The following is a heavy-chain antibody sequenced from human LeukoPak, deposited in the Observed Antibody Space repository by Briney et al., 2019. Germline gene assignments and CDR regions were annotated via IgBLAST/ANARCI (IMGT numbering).Heavy chain of an antibody. V-gene: IGHV1-24*01. D-gene: IGHD1-20*01. CDR2: FDPEDGET. CDR1: GYSLTELS. J-gene: IGHJ4*02. CDR3: ATDRPDNTWTRKLGH. Sequence: ASVKVSCKVSGYSLTELSIHWVRQAPGKGLEWMGGFDPEDGETVYAQNFQGRVALTEDTSTDTAYMELSSLRSDDTAVYYCATDRPDNTWTRKLGHWGQGTLVTVSS.